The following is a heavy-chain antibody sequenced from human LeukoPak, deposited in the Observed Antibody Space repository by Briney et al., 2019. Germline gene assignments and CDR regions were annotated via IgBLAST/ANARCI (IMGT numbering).Heavy chain of an antibody. CDR1: GFTFSSYA. V-gene: IGHV3-23*01. D-gene: IGHD3-9*01. CDR2: NSGSGGST. Sequence: GGSLRLSCAASGFTFSSYAMSCVRQAPGKGLEWVSANSGSGGSTYYADSVKGRFTTSRDNSKNTLYLQMNSLRAEDTAVYYCAKRGVTGYKEGFDYWGQGTLVTVSS. CDR3: AKRGVTGYKEGFDY. J-gene: IGHJ4*02.